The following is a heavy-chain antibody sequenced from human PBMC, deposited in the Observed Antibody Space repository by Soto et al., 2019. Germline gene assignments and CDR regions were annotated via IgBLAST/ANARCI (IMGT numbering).Heavy chain of an antibody. V-gene: IGHV3-23*01. D-gene: IGHD3-10*01. Sequence: GGSLRLSCAASGFTFSSYAMSWVRQAPGKRLEWVSAISGSGGSTYYADSVKGRFTISRDNSKNTLYLQMNSLRAEDTAVYYCAKASMVRGVIMVFDYWGQGTPVTVSS. J-gene: IGHJ4*02. CDR3: AKASMVRGVIMVFDY. CDR2: ISGSGGST. CDR1: GFTFSSYA.